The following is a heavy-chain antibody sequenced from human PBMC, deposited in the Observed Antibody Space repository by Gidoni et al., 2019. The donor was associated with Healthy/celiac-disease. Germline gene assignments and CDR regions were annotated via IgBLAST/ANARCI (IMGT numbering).Heavy chain of an antibody. D-gene: IGHD2-15*01. V-gene: IGHV3-23*01. CDR3: AKEREVCSGGSCPSDFDY. CDR2: ISGSGGST. CDR1: GFTFSSYA. Sequence: EVQLLESGGGLVQPGGSLRLSCAASGFTFSSYAMSWVRQAPGTGLEWVSAISGSGGSTYYADSVKGRFTISRDNSKNTLYLQMNSLRAEDTAVYYCAKEREVCSGGSCPSDFDYWGQGTLVTVSS. J-gene: IGHJ4*02.